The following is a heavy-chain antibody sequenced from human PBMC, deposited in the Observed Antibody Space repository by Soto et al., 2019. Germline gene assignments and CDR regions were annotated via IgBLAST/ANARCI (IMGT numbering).Heavy chain of an antibody. D-gene: IGHD3-3*01. J-gene: IGHJ4*02. CDR2: ISYDGSKQ. CDR1: GFTFSTYG. Sequence: QVQLVESGGGVVQPGRSLGLSCSVSGFTFSTYGMHWVRQAPGKGLAWVAFISYDGSKQYYEDSVRGRFTISRANSNNTLYLQMNNMTREDTAVYFCARRRFLDSPLDFWGQGTLVTVSS. CDR3: ARRRFLDSPLDF. V-gene: IGHV3-30*03.